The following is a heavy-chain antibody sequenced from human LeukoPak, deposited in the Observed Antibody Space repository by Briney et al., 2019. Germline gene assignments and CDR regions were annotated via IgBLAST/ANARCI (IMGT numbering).Heavy chain of an antibody. J-gene: IGHJ4*02. CDR1: GFTFSSYG. V-gene: IGHV3-33*01. CDR2: IWYDGSNK. Sequence: GGSLRLSCAASGFTFSSYGMHWVRQAPGNGLEWVAVIWYDGSNKYYADSVKGRFTISRDNSKNTLYLQMNSVRAEDTAVYYCAGVDYHFDYWGQGTLVTVSS. D-gene: IGHD4-11*01. CDR3: AGVDYHFDY.